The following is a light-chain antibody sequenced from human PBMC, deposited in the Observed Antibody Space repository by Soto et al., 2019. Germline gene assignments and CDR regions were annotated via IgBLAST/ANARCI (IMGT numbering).Light chain of an antibody. CDR2: GAS. V-gene: IGKV3-20*01. CDR1: QSVSSSY. J-gene: IGKJ1*01. Sequence: IGLTQSPGTLSLSPGERATLSCRASQSVSSSYLAWYQQKPGQAPRLLIYGASKRATGIPDRFSGSGSGTDFALTISRLEPEDFAVYYCQQYVMAPWTFGQGSMVDI. CDR3: QQYVMAPWT.